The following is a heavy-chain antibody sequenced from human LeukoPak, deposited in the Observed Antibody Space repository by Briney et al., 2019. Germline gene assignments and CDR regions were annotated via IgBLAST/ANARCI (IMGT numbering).Heavy chain of an antibody. J-gene: IGHJ4*02. CDR3: ARDLEDFDSPANDY. D-gene: IGHD2-15*01. CDR2: IYAPGSS. V-gene: IGHV4-4*07. Sequence: SETLSLTCTVSGDSVSGYYWAWIRQPAGKGLEWIGHIYAPGSSNYSPSFKSRVTMSIDMSNNQFSLRLNSVTAADTAMYYCARDLEDFDSPANDYWGQGTHVIVSP. CDR1: GDSVSGYY.